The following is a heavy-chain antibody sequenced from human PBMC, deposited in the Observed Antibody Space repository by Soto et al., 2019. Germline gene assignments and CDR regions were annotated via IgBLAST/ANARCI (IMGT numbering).Heavy chain of an antibody. D-gene: IGHD3-16*02. J-gene: IGHJ3*02. Sequence: ASVKVSCKASGYTFTSYGICWVRQSPGQGLEWMGWISAYNGNTNYAQKLQGRVTMTTDTSTSTAYMELRSLRSDDTAVYYCARAVTFGGVIVDAFDIWGQGTMVTVSS. V-gene: IGHV1-18*01. CDR3: ARAVTFGGVIVDAFDI. CDR1: GYTFTSYG. CDR2: ISAYNGNT.